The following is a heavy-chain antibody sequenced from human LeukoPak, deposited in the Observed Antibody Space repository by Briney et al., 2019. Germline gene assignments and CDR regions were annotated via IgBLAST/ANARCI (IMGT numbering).Heavy chain of an antibody. CDR2: ISGSGGST. D-gene: IGHD6-19*01. Sequence: GGSLRLSCAASGFTFSSYAMSWVRQAPGEGLEWVSAISGSGGSTYYADSVKGRFTISRDNSKNTLYLQMNSLRAEDTAVYYCAKDWAVAGSYYWGQGTLVTVSS. J-gene: IGHJ4*02. V-gene: IGHV3-23*01. CDR1: GFTFSSYA. CDR3: AKDWAVAGSYY.